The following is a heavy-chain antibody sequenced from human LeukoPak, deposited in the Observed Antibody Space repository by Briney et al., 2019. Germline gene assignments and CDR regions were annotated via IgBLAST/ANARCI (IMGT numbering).Heavy chain of an antibody. Sequence: PSETLSLTCTVSGASIRGGDYYWSWIRQPPGKGLEWIGYIYDSGSTYYNPSLKSRITISVDTSENRFSLKLSSVTATDTAVYYCARDYSGGSCYGAFDIWGQGTMVTVSS. CDR1: GASIRGGDYY. CDR2: IYDSGST. J-gene: IGHJ3*02. V-gene: IGHV4-30-4*01. D-gene: IGHD2-15*01. CDR3: ARDYSGGSCYGAFDI.